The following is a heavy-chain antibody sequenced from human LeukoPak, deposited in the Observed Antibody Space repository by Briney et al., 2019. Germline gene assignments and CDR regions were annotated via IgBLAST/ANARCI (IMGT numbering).Heavy chain of an antibody. V-gene: IGHV1-2*02. D-gene: IGHD5-24*01. CDR1: GYTFTGYY. CDR3: ARVERWLQLDAFDI. CDR2: INPNSGGT. Sequence: ASVKVSCKASGYTFTGYYMHWVRQAPGQGLEWMGWINPNSGGTNYAQKFQGRVTMTRDTSISTAYMELSRLRSDDTAVYYCARVERWLQLDAFDIWGQGTMVTVSS. J-gene: IGHJ3*02.